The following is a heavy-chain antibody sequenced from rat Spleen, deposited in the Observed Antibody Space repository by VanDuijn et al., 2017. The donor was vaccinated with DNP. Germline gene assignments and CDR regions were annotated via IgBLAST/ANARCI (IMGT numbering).Heavy chain of an antibody. D-gene: IGHD1-11*01. Sequence: EVQLVESGGGLVQPGRSLKLSCAASGFTFSAYYMAWVRQAPAKGLEWVAYIGSPAYAPYHGDSVKGRFTISRDNAKSTLYLQMDSLRSEDTATYYCATPTDWGRGTLVTVSS. CDR3: ATPTD. V-gene: IGHV5-27*01. CDR2: IGSPAYAP. J-gene: IGHJ3*01. CDR1: GFTFSAYY.